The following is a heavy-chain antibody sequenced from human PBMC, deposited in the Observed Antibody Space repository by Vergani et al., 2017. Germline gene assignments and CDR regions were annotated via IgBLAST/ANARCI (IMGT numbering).Heavy chain of an antibody. CDR3: ARTYYYDSSGYYSGYYYYYMDV. J-gene: IGHJ6*03. D-gene: IGHD3-22*01. CDR1: GGSISSSSYY. CDR2: IYYSGST. V-gene: IGHV4-39*01. Sequence: QLQLQESGPGLVKPSETLSLTCTVSGGSISSSSYYWGWIRQPPGKGLEWIGIIYYSGSTYYNPSLKSRVTRSVDTSKNQFSLKLSSVTAADTAVYYCARTYYYDSSGYYSGYYYYYMDVWGKGTTVTVSS.